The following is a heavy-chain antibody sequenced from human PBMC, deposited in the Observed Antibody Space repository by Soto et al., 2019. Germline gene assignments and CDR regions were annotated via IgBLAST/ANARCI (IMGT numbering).Heavy chain of an antibody. CDR2: ISAYNGNT. CDR3: ARGVTTDYYYMDV. Sequence: ASVKVSCKASGYNFTSFGISWVRQAPGKRPEWMGWISAYNGNTNYAQKLQGRVTMTTDTSTSTAYMELSRLRSDDTAVYYCARGVTTDYYYMDVWGQGTTVTVSS. D-gene: IGHD1-1*01. CDR1: GYNFTSFG. V-gene: IGHV1-18*01. J-gene: IGHJ6*03.